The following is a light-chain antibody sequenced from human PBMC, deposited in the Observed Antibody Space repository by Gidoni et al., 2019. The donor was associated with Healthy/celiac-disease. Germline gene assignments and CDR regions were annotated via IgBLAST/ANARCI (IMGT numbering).Light chain of an antibody. Sequence: QPALTQPASASGSPGQSIPISCTGTSSDVGGYNYVSWYQQHPGKAPKLMIYDGSNRPSGVSNRFSGSKSGNTASLTISGLQAEDEADYYCSSYTSSSTYVVFGGGTKLTVL. CDR3: SSYTSSSTYVV. J-gene: IGLJ2*01. CDR2: DGS. V-gene: IGLV2-14*03. CDR1: SSDVGGYNY.